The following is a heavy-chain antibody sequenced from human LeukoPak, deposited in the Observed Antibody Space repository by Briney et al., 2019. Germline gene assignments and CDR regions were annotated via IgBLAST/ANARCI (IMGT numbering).Heavy chain of an antibody. CDR1: GYTFTAYY. Sequence: GASVKVSCKASGYTFTAYYIHWVRQAPGQGLEWMGWINPNSGGTEYAQKFQGRITLTRDTSISTAYMELSRLRSDDTAVYYCASFYAPDRGIESRNLVTVYWGQGTLVSVSS. J-gene: IGHJ4*02. CDR2: INPNSGGT. CDR3: ASFYAPDRGIESRNLVTVY. D-gene: IGHD2/OR15-2a*01. V-gene: IGHV1-2*02.